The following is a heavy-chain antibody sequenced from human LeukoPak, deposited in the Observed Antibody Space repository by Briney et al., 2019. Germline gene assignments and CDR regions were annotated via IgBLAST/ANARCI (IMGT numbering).Heavy chain of an antibody. D-gene: IGHD2-2*01. CDR2: IAGGGGDT. J-gene: IGHJ4*02. V-gene: IGHV3-23*01. Sequence: GGSLRLSCTASGFTFRKYIMTWVRQAPGKGLEWVSSIAGGGGDTFYADSVKGRFRISRDNSKNTLYLQMNSLRVEDAGVYYCANWGGTETIGTVWYGPLDYWGQGAQVTVSS. CDR1: GFTFRKYI. CDR3: ANWGGTETIGTVWYGPLDY.